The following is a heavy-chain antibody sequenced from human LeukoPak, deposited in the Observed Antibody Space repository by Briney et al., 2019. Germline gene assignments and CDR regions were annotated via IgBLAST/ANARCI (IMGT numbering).Heavy chain of an antibody. CDR2: IYTSGST. V-gene: IGHV4-4*07. CDR3: ARLPLAAARFDY. Sequence: SETLSLTCTVSGGSISSYYWSWIRQPAGKGLEWIGRIYTSGSTNYNPSLKSRVTMSVDKSKNQFSLKLSSVTAADTAVYYCARLPLAAARFDYWGQGTLVTVSS. CDR1: GGSISSYY. D-gene: IGHD6-13*01. J-gene: IGHJ4*02.